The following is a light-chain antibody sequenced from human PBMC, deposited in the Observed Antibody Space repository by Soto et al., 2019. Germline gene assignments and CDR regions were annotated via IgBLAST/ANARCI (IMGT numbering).Light chain of an antibody. CDR1: QSVSIY. CDR3: LQTYSTPPYT. CDR2: DVS. V-gene: IGKV1-39*01. J-gene: IGKJ2*01. Sequence: GDRVTITCRASQSVSIYLNWYQQKPGKAPNLLIYDVSNLQRGIPSRFSGSGSGTDFTLTISSLQPEDSATYYCLQTYSTPPYTFGQGTNLEIK.